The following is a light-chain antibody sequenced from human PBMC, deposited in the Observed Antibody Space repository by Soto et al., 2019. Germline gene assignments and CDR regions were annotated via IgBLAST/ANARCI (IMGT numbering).Light chain of an antibody. J-gene: IGKJ3*01. CDR3: QQSFGIPVT. Sequence: DIQMTQSPSSLSASVGDRVTIACRASQNITNYLNWYQQRAGKAPKLLIYVASTLHSGVPSRFSGSGFATYFSLTISSLQPEDSATYFCQQSFGIPVTFGRGTKVDVQ. V-gene: IGKV1-39*01. CDR1: QNITNY. CDR2: VAS.